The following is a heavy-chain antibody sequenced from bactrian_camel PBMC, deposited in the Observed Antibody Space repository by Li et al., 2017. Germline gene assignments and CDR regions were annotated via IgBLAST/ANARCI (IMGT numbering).Heavy chain of an antibody. CDR3: AADRRFCERDGCCSGSDYHY. Sequence: HVQLVESGGGSVQAGGSLKLPCAASGYTDRRYCMGWFRQAPGKEREGVAIITSDGSTVYANSVKGRFTISRDAATNTLYLQMNSLKPEDTAMYYCAADRRFCERDGCCSGSDYHYWGQGTQVTVS. CDR2: ITSDGST. D-gene: IGHD1*01. J-gene: IGHJ4*01. V-gene: IGHV3S55*01. CDR1: GYTDRRYC.